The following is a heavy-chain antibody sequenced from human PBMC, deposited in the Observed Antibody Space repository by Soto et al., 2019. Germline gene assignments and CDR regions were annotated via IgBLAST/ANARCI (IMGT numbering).Heavy chain of an antibody. CDR1: GGTFSSYA. V-gene: IGHV1-69*13. CDR2: IIPIFGTA. J-gene: IGHJ6*02. Sequence: SVKVSCKASGGTFSSYAISWVRQAPGQGLEWMGGIIPIFGTANYAQKFQGRVTITADESTSIAYMELSSLRSEDTAVYYCARSYISGSYYNVELYYYGMDVWGQGTTVTVSS. D-gene: IGHD3-10*01. CDR3: ARSYISGSYYNVELYYYGMDV.